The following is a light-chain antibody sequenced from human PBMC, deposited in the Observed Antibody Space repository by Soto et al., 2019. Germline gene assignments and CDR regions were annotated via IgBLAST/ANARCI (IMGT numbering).Light chain of an antibody. CDR1: QSVSG. V-gene: IGKV3-15*01. Sequence: EIVLTQSPGTLSLSPGERATLSCRASQSVSGMAWYQQKPGQAPRLLIYGASTRATGIPARFSGSGSGTEFTLTISSLQSEDFAVYCCQQHNNWPQTFGQGTKVDIK. J-gene: IGKJ1*01. CDR2: GAS. CDR3: QQHNNWPQT.